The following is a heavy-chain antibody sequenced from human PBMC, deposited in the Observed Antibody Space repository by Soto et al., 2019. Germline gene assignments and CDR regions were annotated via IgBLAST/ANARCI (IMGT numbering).Heavy chain of an antibody. J-gene: IGHJ4*02. CDR3: ARDAYVRADDSSGSPRN. D-gene: IGHD3-22*01. CDR2: ISYDGSNK. V-gene: IGHV3-30-3*01. CDR1: GFTFSSYA. Sequence: GGSLRLSCAASGFTFSSYAMHWVRQAPGKGLEWVAVISYDGSNKYYADSVKGRFTISRDNSKNTLYLQMNSLRAEDTAVYYCARDAYVRADDSSGSPRNWGLGPLVTVSS.